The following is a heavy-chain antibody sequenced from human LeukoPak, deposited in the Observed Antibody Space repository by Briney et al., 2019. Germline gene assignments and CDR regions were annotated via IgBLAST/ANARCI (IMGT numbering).Heavy chain of an antibody. J-gene: IGHJ2*01. CDR3: ARGGHYYGSGSYWYFDL. CDR2: INPNSGGT. Sequence: ASVKVSCKASGYTFTGYYMHWVRQAPGQGLEWMGWINPNSGGTNYAQKFQGRVTMTRDTSISTAYVELSRLRSDDTAVYYCARGGHYYGSGSYWYFDLWGRGTLVTVSS. D-gene: IGHD3-10*01. CDR1: GYTFTGYY. V-gene: IGHV1-2*02.